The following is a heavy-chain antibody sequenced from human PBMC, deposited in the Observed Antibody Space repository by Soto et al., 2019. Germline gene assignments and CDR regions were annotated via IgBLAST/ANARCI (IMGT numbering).Heavy chain of an antibody. Sequence: PVGSLRLSCAASGFTFSTYWMHWVRQAPGKGLQWVSGINSDGSDTRNADSVKGRFTISRAIGKNMLYLQMNSLRVEDTAVYYCARDTRATIVLFDYWGQGTLVTVSS. J-gene: IGHJ4*02. CDR1: GFTFSTYW. V-gene: IGHV3-74*01. CDR2: INSDGSDT. CDR3: ARDTRATIVLFDY. D-gene: IGHD5-12*01.